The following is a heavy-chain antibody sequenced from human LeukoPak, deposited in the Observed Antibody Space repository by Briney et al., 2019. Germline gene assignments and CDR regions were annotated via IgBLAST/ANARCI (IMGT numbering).Heavy chain of an antibody. J-gene: IGHJ4*02. CDR1: GGSFGGYY. CDR2: INHSGST. Sequence: SETLSLTCAVYGGSFGGYYWSWIRQPPGKGLEWIGEINHSGSTNYNPSLKSRVTISVDTSKNQFSLKLGSVTAADTAVYYCARAGYYDSSGYYFPYYFDYWGQGTLVTVSS. V-gene: IGHV4-34*01. D-gene: IGHD3-22*01. CDR3: ARAGYYDSSGYYFPYYFDY.